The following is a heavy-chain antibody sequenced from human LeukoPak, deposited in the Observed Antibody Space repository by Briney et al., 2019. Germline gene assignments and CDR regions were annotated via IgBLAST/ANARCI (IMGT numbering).Heavy chain of an antibody. Sequence: GGSLRLSCAASGFIFSNYGMNWVRQAPGKGLEWVAAISASGSATSYADSVRGRFTISRDNSKSTTYLQMNSLRAEDTAVYFCARGFVVGPFDIWGQGTMVTVSS. CDR2: ISASGSAT. V-gene: IGHV3-23*01. J-gene: IGHJ3*02. CDR3: ARGFVVGPFDI. D-gene: IGHD1-26*01. CDR1: GFIFSNYG.